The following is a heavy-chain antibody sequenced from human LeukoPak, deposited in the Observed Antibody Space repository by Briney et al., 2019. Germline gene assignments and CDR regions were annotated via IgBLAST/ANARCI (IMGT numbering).Heavy chain of an antibody. D-gene: IGHD3-22*01. CDR1: GGSISSYC. Sequence: PSETLSLTCTVSGGSISSYCWSWIRQPPGKGLEWIGYIYYSGSTNYNPSLKSRVTISVDTSKNQFSLKLSSVTAADTAVYYCARQFSFNYYDSSGYPAFDIWGQGTMVTVSS. CDR2: IYYSGST. J-gene: IGHJ3*02. CDR3: ARQFSFNYYDSSGYPAFDI. V-gene: IGHV4-59*08.